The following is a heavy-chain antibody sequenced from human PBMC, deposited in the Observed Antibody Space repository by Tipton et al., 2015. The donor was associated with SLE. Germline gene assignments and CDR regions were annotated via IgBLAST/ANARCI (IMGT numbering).Heavy chain of an antibody. CDR1: GYSISSGYY. D-gene: IGHD3-10*01. J-gene: IGHJ3*02. V-gene: IGHV4-61*01. CDR2: IYYSGST. CDR3: ARLIWFGELGAFDI. Sequence: TLSLTCAVSGYSISSGYYWSWIRQPPGKGLEWIGYIYYSGSTNYNPSLKSRVTISVDTSKNQFSLKLSSVTAADTAVYYCARLIWFGELGAFDIWGQGTMVTVSS.